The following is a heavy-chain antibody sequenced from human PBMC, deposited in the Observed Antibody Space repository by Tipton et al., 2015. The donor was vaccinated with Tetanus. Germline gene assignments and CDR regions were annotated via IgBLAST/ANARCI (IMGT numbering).Heavy chain of an antibody. CDR2: ISGDGFST. V-gene: IGHV3-23*01. CDR3: ARALYGGCDY. J-gene: IGHJ4*02. Sequence: SLRLSCAASGFTFRSYAMTWVRQAPGKGLEWVSVISGDGFSTHHADFVKGRFTISRDNSKNTLYLQMNSLRAEDTAVYYCARALYGGCDYWGQGTLVTVSS. CDR1: GFTFRSYA. D-gene: IGHD3-16*01.